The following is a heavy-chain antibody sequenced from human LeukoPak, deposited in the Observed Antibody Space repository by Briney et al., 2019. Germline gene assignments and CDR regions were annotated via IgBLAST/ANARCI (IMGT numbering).Heavy chain of an antibody. CDR3: AKGRSTWYGDAFDI. CDR1: GLTFSNYA. D-gene: IGHD1-14*01. CDR2: ISGSDNSP. V-gene: IGHV3-23*01. Sequence: GGSLRLSCAASGLTFSNYAMSWVRQAPGKGLEWVSGISGSDNSPYYADSVKGRFTISRDNSKGTVYLQMNSLRAEEAAIYYCAKGRSTWYGDAFDIWGQGTMVIVSS. J-gene: IGHJ3*02.